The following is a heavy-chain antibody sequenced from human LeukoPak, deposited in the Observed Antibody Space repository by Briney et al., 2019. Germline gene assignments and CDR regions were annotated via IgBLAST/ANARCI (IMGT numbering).Heavy chain of an antibody. Sequence: GGSLRLSCAASGFTFDDYAMHWVRQAPGKGLEWVSGISWNSGSIGYADSVKGRFTISRDNAKNSLYLQMNSLRAEDTALYYCAISDAFDIWGQGTMVTVSS. CDR3: AISDAFDI. J-gene: IGHJ3*02. V-gene: IGHV3-9*01. CDR1: GFTFDDYA. CDR2: ISWNSGSI.